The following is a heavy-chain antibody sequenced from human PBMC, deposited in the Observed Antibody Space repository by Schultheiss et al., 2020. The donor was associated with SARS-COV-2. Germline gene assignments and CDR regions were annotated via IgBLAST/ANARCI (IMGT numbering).Heavy chain of an antibody. CDR3: ATTDGDPRRGNWFDP. CDR1: GGSISSSSYY. V-gene: IGHV4-39*01. CDR2: INHSGST. Sequence: SETLSLTCTVSGGSISSSSYYWGWIRQPPGKGLEWIGEINHSGSTNYNPSLKSRVTISVDTSKNQFSLKLSSVTAADTAVYYCATTDGDPRRGNWFDPWGQGTLVTVSS. J-gene: IGHJ5*02. D-gene: IGHD4-17*01.